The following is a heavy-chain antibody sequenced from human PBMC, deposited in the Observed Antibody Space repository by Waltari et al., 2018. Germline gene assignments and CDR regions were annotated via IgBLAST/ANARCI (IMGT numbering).Heavy chain of an antibody. D-gene: IGHD3-22*01. J-gene: IGHJ4*02. Sequence: QVQLVHSGAEVKKPGSSVKVSCKASGGTFSSYTISWVRQAPGQGIEWMGRISRHLGIANYEQKCQGRVTSTADKATRTAYRELSSLRSEDTAVYYCAREGDSSGYTHVDYWGQGTLVTVSS. V-gene: IGHV1-69*04. CDR1: GGTFSSYT. CDR2: ISRHLGIA. CDR3: AREGDSSGYTHVDY.